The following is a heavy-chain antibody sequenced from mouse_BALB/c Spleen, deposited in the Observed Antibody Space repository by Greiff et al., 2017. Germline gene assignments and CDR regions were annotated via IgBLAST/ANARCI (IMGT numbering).Heavy chain of an antibody. D-gene: IGHD2-1*01. J-gene: IGHJ2*01. CDR1: GFTFSSYT. CDR3: ARRYGNYYFDY. Sequence: EVQRVESGGGLVQPGGSLKLSCAASGFTFSSYTMSWVRQTPEKRLEWVAYISNGGGSTYYPDTVKGRFTISRDNAKNTLYLQMSSLKSEDTAMYYCARRYGNYYFDYWGQGTTLTVSS. V-gene: IGHV5-12-2*01. CDR2: ISNGGGST.